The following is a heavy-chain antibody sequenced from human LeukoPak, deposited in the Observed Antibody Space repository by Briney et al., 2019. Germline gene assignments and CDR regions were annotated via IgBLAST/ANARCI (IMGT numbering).Heavy chain of an antibody. CDR3: ARDGVVEGGDILTGYYRSDAFDI. V-gene: IGHV4-61*02. CDR2: IYTSGST. D-gene: IGHD3-9*01. J-gene: IGHJ3*02. CDR1: GGSITSGSFY. Sequence: SETLSLTCTVSGGSITSGSFYWNWIRQPAGKGLEWIGRIYTSGSTSYNPSLKSRVTISGDTSKNQFSLKLSSVTAADTAVYYCARDGVVEGGDILTGYYRSDAFDIWGQGTMVTVSS.